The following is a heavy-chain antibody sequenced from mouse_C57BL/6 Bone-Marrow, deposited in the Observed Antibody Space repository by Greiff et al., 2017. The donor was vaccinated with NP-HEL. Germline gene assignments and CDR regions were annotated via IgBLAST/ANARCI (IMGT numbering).Heavy chain of an antibody. Sequence: VQLQESGPELVKPGASVKISCKASGYAFSSSWMNWVKQRPGQGLEWIGRIYPGDGATTYNGKFKGKATLTADKYSSTAYMQLSSLTAEDSAVYFCARSPLYSSGPRYWGQGTTLTVSS. CDR2: IYPGDGAT. J-gene: IGHJ2*01. D-gene: IGHD3-2*02. CDR1: GYAFSSSW. CDR3: ARSPLYSSGPRY. V-gene: IGHV1-82*01.